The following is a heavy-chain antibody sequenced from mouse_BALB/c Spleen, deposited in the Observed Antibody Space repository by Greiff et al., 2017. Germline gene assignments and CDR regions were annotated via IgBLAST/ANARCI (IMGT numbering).Heavy chain of an antibody. D-gene: IGHD1-1*01. J-gene: IGHJ2*01. CDR3: ARSNYGSSLDY. CDR1: GFNIKDTY. V-gene: IGHV14-3*02. CDR2: IDPANGNT. Sequence: DVQLQESGAELVKPGASVKLSCTASGFNIKDTYMHWVKQRPEQGLEWIGRIDPANGNTKYDPKFQGKATITADTSSNTAYLQLSSLTSEDTAVYYCARSNYGSSLDYWGQGTTLTVSS.